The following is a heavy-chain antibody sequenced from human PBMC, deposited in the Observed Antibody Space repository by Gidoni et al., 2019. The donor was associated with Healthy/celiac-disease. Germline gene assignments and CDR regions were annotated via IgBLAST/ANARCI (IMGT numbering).Heavy chain of an antibody. CDR3: ATPHYYDSSGYYYYYYYYGMDV. J-gene: IGHJ6*02. CDR1: GGSIRSSSYY. D-gene: IGHD3-22*01. V-gene: IGHV4-39*01. Sequence: QLQLQESGPGLVKPSETLSLTCTVSGGSIRSSSYYWGWIRQPPGKGLECIGSIYYSGSTYYTPSLKSRVTISVDTSKNQFSLKLSSVTAADTAVYYCATPHYYDSSGYYYYYYYYGMDVWGQGTTVTVSS. CDR2: IYYSGST.